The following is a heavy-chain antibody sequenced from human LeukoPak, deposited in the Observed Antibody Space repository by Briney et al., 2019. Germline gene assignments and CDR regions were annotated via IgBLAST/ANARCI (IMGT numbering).Heavy chain of an antibody. V-gene: IGHV5-51*01. Sequence: GESLKISCKGSGYSFTSYWIGWVRQMPGKGLEWMGIIYPGDSDTRYSPSFQGQVTISADKSISTAYLQWSSLKASDTAMYYCARIGSSRDYYYYMDVWGKGTTVTVSS. CDR1: GYSFTSYW. J-gene: IGHJ6*03. CDR3: ARIGSSRDYYYYMDV. CDR2: IYPGDSDT. D-gene: IGHD6-6*01.